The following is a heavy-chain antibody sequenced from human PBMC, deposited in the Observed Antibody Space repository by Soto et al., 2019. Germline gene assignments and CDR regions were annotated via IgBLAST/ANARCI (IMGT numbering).Heavy chain of an antibody. J-gene: IGHJ4*02. CDR1: GGSISSYY. V-gene: IGHV4-4*07. Sequence: SETLSLTCTVSGGSISSYYWSWIRQPAGKGLEWIGRIYTSGSANYNPSLKSRVTMSVDTSKNQFSLNLSSVTAADTAVYYGSRDYSTIFGVVISHWGQGTLVTVSS. CDR3: SRDYSTIFGVVISH. D-gene: IGHD3-3*01. CDR2: IYTSGSA.